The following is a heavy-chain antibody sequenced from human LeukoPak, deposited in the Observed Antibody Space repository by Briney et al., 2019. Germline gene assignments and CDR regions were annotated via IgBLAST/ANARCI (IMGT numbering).Heavy chain of an antibody. CDR2: INPNSGGT. D-gene: IGHD1-26*01. J-gene: IGHJ6*02. Sequence: ASVKVSCKASGYTFTGYYMHWVRQAPGQGLEWMGWINPNSGGTNYAQKFQGRVTMTRDTSISTAYMELSRLRSDDTAVHYCASRGATYYYYYYYGMDVWGQGTTVTVSS. CDR3: ASRGATYYYYYYYGMDV. V-gene: IGHV1-2*02. CDR1: GYTFTGYY.